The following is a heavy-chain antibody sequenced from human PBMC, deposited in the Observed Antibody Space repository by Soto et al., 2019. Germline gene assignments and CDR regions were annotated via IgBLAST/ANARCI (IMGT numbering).Heavy chain of an antibody. V-gene: IGHV3-21*01. D-gene: IGHD6-19*01. Sequence: GGSLRLSCVVSGVTFSTYSINWVRQAPGKGLEWVWSINSRRDIYYTHSVKGRFTISRDNAKNSVSLKMNSLTAEDTAVYYCATLEKIAVAGSFDYWGQGTLVTVSS. J-gene: IGHJ4*02. CDR2: INSRRDI. CDR1: GVTFSTYS. CDR3: ATLEKIAVAGSFDY.